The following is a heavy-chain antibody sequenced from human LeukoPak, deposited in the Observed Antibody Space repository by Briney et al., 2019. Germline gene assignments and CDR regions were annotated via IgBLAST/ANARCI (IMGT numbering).Heavy chain of an antibody. Sequence: GASVKVSCKASGYTFTSYGISWVRQAPGQGLEWMGWISAYNGNTNYAQKLQGRVTMTTDTSTSTAYMELRSLRSDDTAVYYCARDRVGAVAGSLYYFDYWGQGTLVTVSS. J-gene: IGHJ4*02. V-gene: IGHV1-18*01. CDR2: ISAYNGNT. CDR1: GYTFTSYG. D-gene: IGHD6-19*01. CDR3: ARDRVGAVAGSLYYFDY.